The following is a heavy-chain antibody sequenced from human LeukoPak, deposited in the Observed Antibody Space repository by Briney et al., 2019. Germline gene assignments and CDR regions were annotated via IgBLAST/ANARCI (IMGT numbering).Heavy chain of an antibody. Sequence: GGSLRLSCAASGFTFSSYWMHWVRQAPGKGLVWVSRINSDGSSTTYADSVKGRFTISRDNSKNTLYLQMNSLRAEDTAVYYCARTIYYYGSGPYYFDYWGQGTLVTVSS. V-gene: IGHV3-74*01. CDR2: INSDGSST. D-gene: IGHD3-10*01. CDR3: ARTIYYYGSGPYYFDY. J-gene: IGHJ4*02. CDR1: GFTFSSYW.